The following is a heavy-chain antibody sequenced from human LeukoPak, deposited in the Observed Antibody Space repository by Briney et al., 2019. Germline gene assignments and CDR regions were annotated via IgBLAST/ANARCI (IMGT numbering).Heavy chain of an antibody. D-gene: IGHD3-10*01. CDR1: GYTFTGYY. J-gene: IGHJ4*02. Sequence: GASVKVSCKASGYTFTGYYMHWVRQAPGQGLEWMGWINPNSGGTNYAQKFQGRVTMTRDTSISTAYMELSRLRSDDTAVYYCARAPPYYYGSGSYPSVDYWGQGTLVTVSS. V-gene: IGHV1-2*02. CDR3: ARAPPYYYGSGSYPSVDY. CDR2: INPNSGGT.